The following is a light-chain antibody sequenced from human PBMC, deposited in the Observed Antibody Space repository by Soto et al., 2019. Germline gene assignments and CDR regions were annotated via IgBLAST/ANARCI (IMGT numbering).Light chain of an antibody. J-gene: IGKJ2*01. CDR2: DAS. CDR1: QSVSSNS. Sequence: EIGLTQSPGTLSLSTGERATLACRASQSVSSNSLAWYQQKPCQAPRLLIYDASNRATGIPDRFSGSGSGTDFTLTISSLEPEDFAVYYCQQYGRSPFTFGQGTTLPIK. CDR3: QQYGRSPFT. V-gene: IGKV3-20*01.